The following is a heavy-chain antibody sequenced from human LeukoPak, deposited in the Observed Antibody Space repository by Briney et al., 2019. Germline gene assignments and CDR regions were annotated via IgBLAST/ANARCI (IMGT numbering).Heavy chain of an antibody. Sequence: GGSLRLSCAASGFTLSNYWMHWVRQAPGKGPVWVSRINPDGSRIDYAESVRGRFTISRDSAKNALYLQMNSLRAEDTAVYYCSRDFVGADDYWGQGTLVTVSS. CDR3: SRDFVGADDY. CDR2: INPDGSRI. D-gene: IGHD1-26*01. J-gene: IGHJ4*02. V-gene: IGHV3-74*01. CDR1: GFTLSNYW.